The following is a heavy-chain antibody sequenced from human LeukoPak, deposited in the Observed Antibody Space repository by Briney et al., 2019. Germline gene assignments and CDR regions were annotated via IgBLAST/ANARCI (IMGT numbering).Heavy chain of an antibody. J-gene: IGHJ5*02. CDR1: GYTFTQYG. D-gene: IGHD3-10*01. CDR2: ISAYNGNT. V-gene: IGHV1-18*01. Sequence: ASVTVSCTASGYTFTQYGISWLRPAPGLGLKWMGWISAYNGNTNYSQKLQGRVTMTTDTSTSTAYMELRSLRSDDTAVYYCARESYGFVYPWGQGTLVTVSS. CDR3: ARESYGFVYP.